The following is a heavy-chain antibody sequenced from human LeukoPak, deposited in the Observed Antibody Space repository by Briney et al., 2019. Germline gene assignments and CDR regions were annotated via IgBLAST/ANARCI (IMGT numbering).Heavy chain of an antibody. D-gene: IGHD6-13*01. CDR1: GGSISSSNSY. V-gene: IGHV4-39*01. CDR2: LYYSAST. J-gene: IGHJ5*02. CDR3: ARHIGHSNSAFDP. Sequence: PSETLSLTCTVSGGSISSSNSYWGWVRQPPGKGLEWIGSLYYSASTYYNPSLKTRVTIFVDTSKNEFSLKVNSVSAADTAVYYCARHIGHSNSAFDPWGQGTLVTVSS.